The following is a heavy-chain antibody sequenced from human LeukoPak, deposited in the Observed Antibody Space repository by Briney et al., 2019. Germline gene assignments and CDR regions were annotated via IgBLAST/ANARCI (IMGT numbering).Heavy chain of an antibody. J-gene: IGHJ4*02. D-gene: IGHD3-22*01. Sequence: ASVKVSCKASGGTFSSYAISWVRQAPGQGLEWMGRIIPILGIANYAQKFQGRVTITADKSTSTAYMELSSLRSEDTAVYYCARLDYYDSGGVVYWGQGTLVTVSS. CDR1: GGTFSSYA. CDR2: IIPILGIA. CDR3: ARLDYYDSGGVVY. V-gene: IGHV1-69*04.